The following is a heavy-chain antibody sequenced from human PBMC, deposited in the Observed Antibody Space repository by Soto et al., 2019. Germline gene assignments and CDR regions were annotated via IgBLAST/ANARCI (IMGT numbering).Heavy chain of an antibody. CDR1: GFSFSNAW. CDR2: IKSKTDGGTT. D-gene: IGHD6-13*01. J-gene: IGHJ4*02. CDR3: TTDPIYSSSWDPFDY. V-gene: IGHV3-15*07. Sequence: GGSLRLSCAASGFSFSNAWMNWVRQAPGKGLEWVGRIKSKTDGGTTDYVAPVKGRFTISRDDSKNTLYLQMNSLKTEDTAVYYCTTDPIYSSSWDPFDYWGQGTLVTVSS.